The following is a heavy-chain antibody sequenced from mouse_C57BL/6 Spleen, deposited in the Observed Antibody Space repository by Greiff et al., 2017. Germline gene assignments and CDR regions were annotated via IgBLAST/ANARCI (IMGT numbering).Heavy chain of an antibody. J-gene: IGHJ2*01. D-gene: IGHD2-3*01. Sequence: EVHLVESGGGLVKPGGSLKLSCAASGFTFSDYGMYWVRQAPEKGLEWVAYISSGSSTIYYADTVKGRFTISRDNAKNTLFLQMTSLRSEDTAMYYCAVYDGYSGYWGQGATLTVSS. CDR1: GFTFSDYG. CDR3: AVYDGYSGY. V-gene: IGHV5-17*01. CDR2: ISSGSSTI.